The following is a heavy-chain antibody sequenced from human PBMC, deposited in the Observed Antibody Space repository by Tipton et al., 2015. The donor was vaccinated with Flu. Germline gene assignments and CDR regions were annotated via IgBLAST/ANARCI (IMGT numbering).Heavy chain of an antibody. CDR2: MYVSGST. V-gene: IGHV4-4*07. CDR3: ARGSGSGTDVTFYF. J-gene: IGHJ4*02. Sequence: GLVKPSETLSLTCNVSGYSISSGFYWGWIRQPAGKGLEWIGRMYVSGSTKYNPSLKSRVTMSVDTSKNQFSLKLSSVTAADTAVYYCARGSGSGTDVTFYFWGQGTLVTVSS. D-gene: IGHD3-10*01. CDR1: GYSISSGFY.